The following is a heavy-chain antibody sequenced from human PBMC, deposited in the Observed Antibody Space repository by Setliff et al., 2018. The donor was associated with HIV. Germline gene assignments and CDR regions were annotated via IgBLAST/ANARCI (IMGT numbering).Heavy chain of an antibody. V-gene: IGHV1-18*01. J-gene: IGHJ4*02. Sequence: ASVKVSCKASGYTFTNYGITWVRQAPGYGLGWMGWLASYNDDANYAQNLQGRVTMTTDKSTSTAYMELRSLRSDDTAVYYCARGQYGDELFDYWGQGTLVTVSS. D-gene: IGHD4-17*01. CDR3: ARGQYGDELFDY. CDR2: LASYNDDA. CDR1: GYTFTNYG.